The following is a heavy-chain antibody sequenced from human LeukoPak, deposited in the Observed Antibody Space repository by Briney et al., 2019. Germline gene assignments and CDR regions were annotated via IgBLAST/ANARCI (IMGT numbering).Heavy chain of an antibody. Sequence: ASVTVSCKTSGYTFTDYDITWVRQAPGQGLEWMGWMNPNGANTGYAQKFQGRVSITRDTSISTAYMELSSLRSEDTAVYYCARGTNNPRNTVFGVVTLYYFDYWGQGTLVTVSS. V-gene: IGHV1-8*03. CDR2: MNPNGANT. D-gene: IGHD3-3*01. CDR3: ARGTNNPRNTVFGVVTLYYFDY. CDR1: GYTFTDYD. J-gene: IGHJ4*02.